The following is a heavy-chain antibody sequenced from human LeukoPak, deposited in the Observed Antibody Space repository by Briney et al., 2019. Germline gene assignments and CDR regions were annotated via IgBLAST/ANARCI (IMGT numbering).Heavy chain of an antibody. J-gene: IGHJ5*02. CDR1: GGSISGYY. V-gene: IGHV4-59*08. D-gene: IGHD3-10*01. Sequence: SETLSLTCTVSGGSISGYYWSWIRQPPGKGLDWIGYIYSSGSTNFNPSLKSRVTISVDTSKNQFFLRLSSVTAADTAVYYCALLWFGESNWFDPWGQGTLVTVSS. CDR2: IYSSGST. CDR3: ALLWFGESNWFDP.